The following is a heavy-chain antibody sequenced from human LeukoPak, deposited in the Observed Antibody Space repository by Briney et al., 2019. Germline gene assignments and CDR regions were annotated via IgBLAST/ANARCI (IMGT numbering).Heavy chain of an antibody. CDR2: IWYDGSNK. CDR3: ARDLSYYDSSAIIYYYYYGMDV. CDR1: GFTFSSYG. V-gene: IGHV3-33*01. Sequence: PGGSLRLSCAASGFTFSSYGMHRVRQAPGKGLEWVAVIWYDGSNKYYADSVKGRFTISRDNSKNTLYLQMNSLRAEDTAVYYCARDLSYYDSSAIIYYYYYGMDVWGQGTTVTVSS. J-gene: IGHJ6*02. D-gene: IGHD3-22*01.